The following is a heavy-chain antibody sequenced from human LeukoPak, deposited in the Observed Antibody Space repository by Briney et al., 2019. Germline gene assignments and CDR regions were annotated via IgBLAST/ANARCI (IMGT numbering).Heavy chain of an antibody. CDR2: IYHSGST. Sequence: SETLSLTCAVSGGSISSSNWWSWVRQPPGKGLEWIGVIYHSGSTNYNPSLKSRVTISVDKSKNQFSLKLSSVTAADTAVYYCARDGGVRGALDYWGQGTLVTVSS. CDR3: ARDGGVRGALDY. D-gene: IGHD3-10*01. J-gene: IGHJ4*02. V-gene: IGHV4-4*02. CDR1: GGSISSSNW.